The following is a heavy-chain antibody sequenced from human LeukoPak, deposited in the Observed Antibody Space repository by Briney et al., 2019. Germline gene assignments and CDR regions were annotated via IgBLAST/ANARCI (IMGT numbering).Heavy chain of an antibody. CDR1: GFTFSSYG. D-gene: IGHD5-12*01. J-gene: IGHJ4*02. Sequence: GGSLRLSRAASGFTFSSYGMHWVRQAPGKGLEWVAVISYDGSNKYYADSVKGRFTISRDNSKNTLYLQMNSLRAEDTAVYYCAKESSDYALDYWGQGTLVTVSS. CDR3: AKESSDYALDY. CDR2: ISYDGSNK. V-gene: IGHV3-30*18.